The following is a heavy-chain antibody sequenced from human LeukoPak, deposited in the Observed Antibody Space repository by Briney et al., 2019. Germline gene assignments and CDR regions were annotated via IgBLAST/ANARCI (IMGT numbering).Heavy chain of an antibody. CDR1: GGTFSSYA. J-gene: IGHJ4*02. D-gene: IGHD3-16*01. CDR2: IIPIFGTA. Sequence: SVKVSCKASGGTFSSYAISWVRQAPGQGLEWMGGIIPIFGTANYAQKFQGRVTITADESTSTAYMELSSLKSEDTATYYCTTRSCGAGACSSSFYYYYGLHFWGQGIPVTVSS. CDR3: TTRSCGAGACSSSFYYYYGLHF. V-gene: IGHV1-69*13.